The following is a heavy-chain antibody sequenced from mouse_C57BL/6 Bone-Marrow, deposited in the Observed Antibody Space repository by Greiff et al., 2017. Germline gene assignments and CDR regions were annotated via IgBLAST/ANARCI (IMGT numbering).Heavy chain of an antibody. CDR3: ARSIYDRYYEDLFDY. J-gene: IGHJ2*01. CDR2: INPNNGGT. CDR1: GYTFTDYY. Sequence: VQLQQSGPELVKPGASVKISCKASGYTFTDYYMNWVKQSHGKSLEWIGDINPNNGGTSYNQKFKGKATLTVDKSSSTAYMELRSLTSEDSAVYYCARSIYDRYYEDLFDYWGQGTTLTVSS. V-gene: IGHV1-26*01. D-gene: IGHD2-3*01.